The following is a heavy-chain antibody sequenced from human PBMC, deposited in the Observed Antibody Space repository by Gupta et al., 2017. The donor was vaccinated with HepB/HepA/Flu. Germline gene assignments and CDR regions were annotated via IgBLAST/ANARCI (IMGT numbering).Heavy chain of an antibody. J-gene: IGHJ4*02. CDR2: IFQTGAT. Sequence: QLPMRASGPGLVTPSETSSLTCTVSGGSIKTTDPFLAWIRRPPGKGFEWIGSIFQTGATSYDPFLKSRVTISIDTSKSHFTLSLNSVTAADTAVYYCARQAGARGDFLDYWGQGTLVIVSS. V-gene: IGHV4-39*01. D-gene: IGHD3-10*01. CDR3: ARQAGARGDFLDY. CDR1: GGSIKTTDPF.